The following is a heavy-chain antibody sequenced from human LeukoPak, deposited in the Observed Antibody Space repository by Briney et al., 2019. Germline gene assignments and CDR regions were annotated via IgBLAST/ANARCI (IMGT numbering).Heavy chain of an antibody. D-gene: IGHD3-10*01. J-gene: IGHJ4*02. V-gene: IGHV1-24*01. CDR3: ATPNVYYYGSGVEYYFDY. Sequence: GASVKVSCKVSGYTLTELSMHWVRQAPGKGLEWMGGFDAEERETIYAQKFQGRVTMTEDTSTDTAYMELSSLRSEDTAVYYCATPNVYYYGSGVEYYFDYWGQGTLVTDSS. CDR2: FDAEERET. CDR1: GYTLTELS.